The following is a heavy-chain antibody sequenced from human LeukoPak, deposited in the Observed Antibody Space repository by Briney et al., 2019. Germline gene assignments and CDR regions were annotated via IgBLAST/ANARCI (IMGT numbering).Heavy chain of an antibody. CDR1: GFVFNSHP. V-gene: IGHV3-64*01. Sequence: GGSLRLSCAASGFVFNSHPMHWVRQAPGKGLECVSAISGTGHNTYYANSVKGRFTISRDNSRNTLYLQMGSLRAEDTALYYCAREEPAGSIDYWGQGTLATVSS. J-gene: IGHJ4*02. CDR2: ISGTGHNT. CDR3: AREEPAGSIDY. D-gene: IGHD1-14*01.